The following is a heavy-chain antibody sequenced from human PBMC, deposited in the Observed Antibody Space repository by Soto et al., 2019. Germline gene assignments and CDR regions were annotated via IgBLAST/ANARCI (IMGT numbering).Heavy chain of an antibody. V-gene: IGHV1-8*01. J-gene: IGHJ4*02. CDR2: MNPNNGKE. CDR1: GYTFTGYD. CDR3: ARAKMIFALNDY. D-gene: IGHD3-3*01. Sequence: QVQLVQSGAEVKKPGASVKVSCKASGYTFTGYDINWVRQAPGQGLEWMGWMNPNNGKEGYAEKFQGRVTMTRDNSRSTAYRELSGLRSEDTAVYYCARAKMIFALNDYWGQGTLVTVSS.